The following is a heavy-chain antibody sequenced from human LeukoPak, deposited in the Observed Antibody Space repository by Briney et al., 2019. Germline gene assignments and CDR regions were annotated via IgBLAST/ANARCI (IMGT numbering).Heavy chain of an antibody. V-gene: IGHV1-24*01. CDR2: FDPEDGET. CDR1: GYTLTELS. J-gene: IGHJ6*02. D-gene: IGHD3-3*02. Sequence: ASVKVSCKVSGYTLTELSMHWVRQAPGKGLEWMGGFDPEDGETIYAQKFQGRVTMTEDTSTDTAYMELSSLRSEDTAVYYCATIFPPSYYYYYGMDVWGQGTTVTVSS. CDR3: ATIFPPSYYYYYGMDV.